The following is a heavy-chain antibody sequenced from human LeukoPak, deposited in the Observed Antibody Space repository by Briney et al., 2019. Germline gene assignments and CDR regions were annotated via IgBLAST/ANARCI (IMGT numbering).Heavy chain of an antibody. J-gene: IGHJ5*02. D-gene: IGHD3-10*01. CDR1: GGTFGNYA. CDR2: IIPVFGTP. CDR3: ARERGDGSGSYYMTANWFDP. Sequence: ASVKVSCKASGGTFGNYAISWVRQAPGQGLEWMGGIIPVFGTPNYAQKFQGRVTITADESTSTAYMELSSLRSEDTAVYYCARERGDGSGSYYMTANWFDPWGQGTLVTVSS. V-gene: IGHV1-69*13.